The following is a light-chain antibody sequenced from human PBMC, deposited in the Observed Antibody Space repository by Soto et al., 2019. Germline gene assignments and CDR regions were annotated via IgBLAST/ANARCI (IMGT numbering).Light chain of an antibody. V-gene: IGLV1-40*01. CDR1: SSNIGAGYD. CDR2: GNI. Sequence: QSVLTQPPSASGAPGQRVTISCTGSSSNIGAGYDVHWYQQFPGTAPKLLIFGNINRPSGVPDRFSGSKSGTSASLAITGLQAEDEADYYCQSYDTSLRGAVFGGGTQLTVL. CDR3: QSYDTSLRGAV. J-gene: IGLJ7*01.